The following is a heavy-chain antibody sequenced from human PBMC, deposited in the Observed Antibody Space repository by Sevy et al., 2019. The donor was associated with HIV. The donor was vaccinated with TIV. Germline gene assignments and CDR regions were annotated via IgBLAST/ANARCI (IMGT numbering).Heavy chain of an antibody. J-gene: IGHJ4*02. CDR3: TRGLATADTPEYYFDY. CDR2: IRRNSHEPYGGTT. CDR1: GFTFGDYA. V-gene: IGHV3-49*03. D-gene: IGHD5-12*01. Sequence: GSLRLSCTSSGFTFGDYAMSWFRQAPGKGLEWVAFIRRNSHEPYGGTTEYAASVKGRFTISRDDSKSMAYLQMNSLKTEDTAVYYCTRGLATADTPEYYFDYWGQGILVTVSS.